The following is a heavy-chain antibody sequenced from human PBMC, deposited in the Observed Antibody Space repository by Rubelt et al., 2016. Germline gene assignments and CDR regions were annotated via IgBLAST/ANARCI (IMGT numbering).Heavy chain of an antibody. CDR3: ARTSSWRTYGGGLYFDY. V-gene: IGHV3-48*01. J-gene: IGHJ4*02. CDR2: TI. Sequence: TIYYADSVKGRFTIARDNAKNSLYLQMNSLRAEDTAVYYCARTSSWRTYGGGLYFDYWGQGTLVTVSS. D-gene: IGHD6-13*01.